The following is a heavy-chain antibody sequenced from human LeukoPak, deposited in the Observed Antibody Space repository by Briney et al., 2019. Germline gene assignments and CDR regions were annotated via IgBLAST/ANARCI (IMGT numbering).Heavy chain of an antibody. J-gene: IGHJ6*03. CDR1: GYTFTSYG. CDR3: ASDDGAAVEGYYMDV. Sequence: ASVKVSCKASGYTFTSYGISWVRQAPGQGLEGMGWISAYNGNTNYAQKLQGRVTMTTDTSTSTAYMELRSLKSDDTAVYYCASDDGAAVEGYYMDVWGKGTTVTVSS. CDR2: ISAYNGNT. V-gene: IGHV1-18*01. D-gene: IGHD6-19*01.